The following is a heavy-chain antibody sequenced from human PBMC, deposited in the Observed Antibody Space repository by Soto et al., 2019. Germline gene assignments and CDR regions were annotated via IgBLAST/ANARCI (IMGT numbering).Heavy chain of an antibody. CDR3: ARRIAAAYGDAFDI. CDR2: INPNSGGT. Sequence: ASVKVSCKASGYTFTGYYMHWVRQAPGQGLEWMGWINPNSGGTNYAQKFQGRVTMTRDTSVSTAYMELSRLRSDDTAVYYCARRIAAAYGDAFDIWGQGTMVTVSS. J-gene: IGHJ3*02. V-gene: IGHV1-2*02. CDR1: GYTFTGYY. D-gene: IGHD6-13*01.